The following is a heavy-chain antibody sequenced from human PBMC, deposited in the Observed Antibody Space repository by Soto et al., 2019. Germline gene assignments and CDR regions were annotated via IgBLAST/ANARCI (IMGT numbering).Heavy chain of an antibody. D-gene: IGHD4-17*01. J-gene: IGHJ4*02. CDR2: ISDVRQT. CDR3: TIYRYGNYDN. V-gene: IGHV4-39*01. Sequence: QLQLLESGPGLVKPSETLSLTCTVSGASISSGAYFWGWIRQSPGKGLEWICSISDVRQTSYKPSFKCRVAISVDTTKNQFSLKLTSVTAADTAVYYCTIYRYGNYDNWGQGTLVTVSS. CDR1: GASISSGAYF.